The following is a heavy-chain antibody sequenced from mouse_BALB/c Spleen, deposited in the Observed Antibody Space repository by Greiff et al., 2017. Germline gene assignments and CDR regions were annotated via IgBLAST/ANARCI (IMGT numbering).Heavy chain of an antibody. CDR2: IWTGGGT. V-gene: IGHV2-9-2*01. Sequence: VLLVESGPGLVAPSQSLSITCTVSGFSLTSYDISWIRQPPGKGLEWLGVIWTGGGTNYNSAFMSRLSISKDNSKSQVFLKMNSLQTDDTAIYYCVRDAKARAWFAYWGQGTLVTVSA. D-gene: IGHD3-1*01. CDR1: GFSLTSYD. J-gene: IGHJ3*01. CDR3: VRDAKARAWFAY.